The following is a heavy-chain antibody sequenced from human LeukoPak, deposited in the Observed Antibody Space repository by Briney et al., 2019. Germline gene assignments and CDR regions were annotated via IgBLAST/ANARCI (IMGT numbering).Heavy chain of an antibody. D-gene: IGHD3-10*01. V-gene: IGHV4-59*08. CDR1: GGSISSYY. Sequence: PSETLSLTCTVSGGSISSYYWSWIRQPPGKGLEWIGNIYYSGSTNYNPSLKSRVTISVDTSKNQFSLKLSSVTAADTAVYYCARQKLLWFGELLPPSFDYWGQGTLVTVSS. J-gene: IGHJ4*02. CDR2: IYYSGST. CDR3: ARQKLLWFGELLPPSFDY.